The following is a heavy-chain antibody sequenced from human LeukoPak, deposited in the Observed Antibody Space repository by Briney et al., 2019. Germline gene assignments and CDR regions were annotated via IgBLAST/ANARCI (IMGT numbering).Heavy chain of an antibody. D-gene: IGHD2-2*01. CDR1: GFTFSNFA. CDR3: ARGDIVVVPTAMPLDY. V-gene: IGHV3-30*04. Sequence: PGGSLRLSCAASGFTFSNFAMHWVRQAPGKGLERVSIISYDGSNKYYADSVKGRFTISRDNSKNTLYLQMNSLRAEDTAVYYCARGDIVVVPTAMPLDYWGQGTLVTVSS. J-gene: IGHJ4*02. CDR2: ISYDGSNK.